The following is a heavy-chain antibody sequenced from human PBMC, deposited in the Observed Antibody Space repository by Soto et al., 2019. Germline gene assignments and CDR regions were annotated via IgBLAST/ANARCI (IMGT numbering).Heavy chain of an antibody. CDR2: IIPIFGTV. CDR1: GGTFSSYA. D-gene: IGHD6-13*01. CDR3: ARRGSTEDGSSWYYFDY. J-gene: IGHJ4*02. V-gene: IGHV1-69*01. Sequence: QVQLVQSGAEVKKPGSSVKVSCKASGGTFSSYAISWVRQAPGQGLEWMGGIIPIFGTVNYAQKFQGRVTITADESTSTAYMELSSLRSEDTAVYYCARRGSTEDGSSWYYFDYWGQGTLVTVSS.